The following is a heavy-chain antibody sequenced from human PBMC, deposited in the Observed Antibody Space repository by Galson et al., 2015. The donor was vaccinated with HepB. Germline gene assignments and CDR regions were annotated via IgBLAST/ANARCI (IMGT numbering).Heavy chain of an antibody. Sequence: SWIRQPPGKGLEWIGEINHSGTTNYNPSLKSRVTISVDTSKNQFSLKLSSVTAADTAVYYCASGLKQLSTVTSGYYYYGMDVWGQGTTVTVSS. V-gene: IGHV4-34*01. CDR2: INHSGTT. CDR3: ASGLKQLSTVTSGYYYYGMDV. J-gene: IGHJ6*02. D-gene: IGHD4-17*01.